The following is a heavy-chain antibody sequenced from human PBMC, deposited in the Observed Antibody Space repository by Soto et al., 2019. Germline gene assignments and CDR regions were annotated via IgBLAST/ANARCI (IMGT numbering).Heavy chain of an antibody. D-gene: IGHD2-15*01. CDR3: AREEGYCGGGSCFRSAFDL. CDR2: ISYDGSDK. J-gene: IGHJ3*01. Sequence: FLRDSFGAAGVTCGVYGVHWVRQAPSKGLEWVALISYDGSDKDYADSVKGRFTISRENSRNTLFLQMNSLRAEDTAVYYCAREEGYCGGGSCFRSAFDLWGQGTVVTVSS. V-gene: IGHV3-30-3*01. CDR1: GVTCGVYG.